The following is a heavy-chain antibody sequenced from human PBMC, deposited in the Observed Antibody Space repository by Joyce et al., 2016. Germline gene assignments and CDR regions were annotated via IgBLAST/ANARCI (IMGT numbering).Heavy chain of an antibody. CDR2: INPSGGSP. CDR1: GYIFTRFY. D-gene: IGHD4-17*01. V-gene: IGHV1-46*01. J-gene: IGHJ5*02. CDR3: ARQMHDFGDYEAFDP. Sequence: QVQLVQSVAEMKRPGASVKVSCKTSGYIFTRFYMHWVRQAPGQGLEWMGIINPSGGSPTYAPKFRDRVTMTRDTSTTTVYLEMSSLRPEDTAVYYCARQMHDFGDYEAFDPWGQGTL.